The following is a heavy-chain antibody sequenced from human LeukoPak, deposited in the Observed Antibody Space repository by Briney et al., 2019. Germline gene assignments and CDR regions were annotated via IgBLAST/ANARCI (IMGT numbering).Heavy chain of an antibody. CDR2: INSDGSST. J-gene: IGHJ6*03. Sequence: GGSLRLSCAASGFTFSSYWMHWVRQAPGKGLVWVSRINSDGSSTSYADSVKGRFTISRDNAKNTLYLQMNSLRAEDTAVYYCARYDQLPPYYYYMDIWGKRTTVTVSS. D-gene: IGHD2-2*01. CDR3: ARYDQLPPYYYYMDI. CDR1: GFTFSSYW. V-gene: IGHV3-74*01.